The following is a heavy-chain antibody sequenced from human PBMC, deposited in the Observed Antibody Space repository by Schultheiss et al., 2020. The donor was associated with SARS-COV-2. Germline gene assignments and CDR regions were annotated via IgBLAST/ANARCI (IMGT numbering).Heavy chain of an antibody. CDR1: GFTFSSYA. Sequence: GGSLRLSCAASGFTFSSYAMRWVRQAPGKGLEWVSAISGSGGSTYYADSVKGRFTISRDNSKNTLYLQMNSLRAEDTAVYYCAKDSTVLRFLEWLAFDYWGQGTLVTVSS. CDR3: AKDSTVLRFLEWLAFDY. D-gene: IGHD3-3*01. J-gene: IGHJ4*02. V-gene: IGHV3-23*01. CDR2: ISGSGGST.